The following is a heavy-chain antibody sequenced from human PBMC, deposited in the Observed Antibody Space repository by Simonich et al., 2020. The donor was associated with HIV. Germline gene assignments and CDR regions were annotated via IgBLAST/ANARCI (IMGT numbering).Heavy chain of an antibody. J-gene: IGHJ4*02. CDR3: AKDKGAYYGSGSPVY. V-gene: IGHV3-9*01. CDR2: ISWNRGSI. Sequence: EVQLVESGGGLVQPGRSLRLSCAASGFTFDDYAMHGVRQAPGNVMGWVAGISWNRGSIGYADSVKGRFTIARDNAKNSLYLQMNSLRAEDTALYYCAKDKGAYYGSGSPVYWGQGTLVTVSS. D-gene: IGHD3-10*01. CDR1: GFTFDDYA.